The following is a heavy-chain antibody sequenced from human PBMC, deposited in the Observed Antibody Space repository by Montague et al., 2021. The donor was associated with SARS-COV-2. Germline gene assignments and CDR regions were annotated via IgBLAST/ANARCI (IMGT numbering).Heavy chain of an antibody. D-gene: IGHD4-17*01. J-gene: IGHJ4*02. CDR1: GFSLNTSGMC. CDR2: IDWDEDQ. V-gene: IGHV2-70*01. CDR3: ARSYGDYRDSYFDY. Sequence: PALVKPTQTLTLTCTFSGFSLNTSGMCVSWIRQPPGKALEWLALIDWDEDQYYGTSLKTRLTISKDTSKNQVVLTMTNMDPIDTATYCCARSYGDYRDSYFDYWGQGTLVTVSS.